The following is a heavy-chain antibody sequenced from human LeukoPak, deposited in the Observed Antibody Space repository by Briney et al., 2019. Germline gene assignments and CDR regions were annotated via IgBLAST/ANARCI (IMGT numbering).Heavy chain of an antibody. V-gene: IGHV1-69*04. CDR1: GGTFSSYA. CDR2: IIPILGIA. Sequence: ASVKVSCKASGGTFSSYAISWVRQAPGQGLEWMGRIIPILGIANYAQEFQGRVTITADKSTSTAYMELSSLRSEDTAVYYCARGLDYYDSSGYSSWGQGTLVTVSS. CDR3: ARGLDYYDSSGYSS. D-gene: IGHD3-22*01. J-gene: IGHJ5*02.